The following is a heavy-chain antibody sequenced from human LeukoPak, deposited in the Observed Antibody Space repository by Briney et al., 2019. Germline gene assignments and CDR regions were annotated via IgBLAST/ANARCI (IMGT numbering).Heavy chain of an antibody. Sequence: GGSLRLSCAASGFIVSTKYMTWVRQAPGKGLEWVSVIYSGGGTYYADSVKGRFTISRDNAKNTLYLQMNSLRVEDTAVYYCARDLTGGSDYWGQGTLVTVSS. CDR1: GFIVSTKY. J-gene: IGHJ4*02. CDR2: IYSGGGT. D-gene: IGHD7-27*01. CDR3: ARDLTGGSDY. V-gene: IGHV3-53*01.